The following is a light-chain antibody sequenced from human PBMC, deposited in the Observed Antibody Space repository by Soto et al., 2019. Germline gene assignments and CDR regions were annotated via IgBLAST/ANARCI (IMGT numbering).Light chain of an antibody. CDR1: QTLLRSDGKTY. V-gene: IGKV2D-29*01. CDR3: MKRVRLPYT. Sequence: DIVMTQTPLSLSVTPGQPASISCKSSQTLLRSDGKTYLYWYLQKPGQPPQLLISEVSNRFSEVPDKFSGSGPETDFTLKLSRGEGAEVGVYYFMKRVRLPYTLGQGTKLEIK. J-gene: IGKJ2*01. CDR2: EVS.